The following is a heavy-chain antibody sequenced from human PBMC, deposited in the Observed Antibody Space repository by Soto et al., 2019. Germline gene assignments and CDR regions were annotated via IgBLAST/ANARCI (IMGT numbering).Heavy chain of an antibody. V-gene: IGHV3-64*04. CDR3: AKDLELSDFYYYMDV. J-gene: IGHJ6*03. CDR1: GFTFSSYA. Sequence: GGSLRLSCSASGFTFSSYAMHWVRQAPGKGLEYVSAISGSGGSTYYADSVKGRFTISRDNSKNTLYLQMNSLRAEDTAVYYCAKDLELSDFYYYMDVWGKGTTVTVSS. D-gene: IGHD1-7*01. CDR2: ISGSGGST.